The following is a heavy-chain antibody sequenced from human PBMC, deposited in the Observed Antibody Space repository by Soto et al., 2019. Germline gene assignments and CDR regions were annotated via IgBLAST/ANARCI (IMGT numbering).Heavy chain of an antibody. Sequence: PGGSLRLSCAASGFTFDDYAMHWVRQAPGKGLEWVSGIIWNSGSIGYADSVKGRFTISRDNAKNSLYLQMNSLRAEDTALYYCAKDRPATIWRGPPGGMDVWGQGTTVTVSS. J-gene: IGHJ6*02. CDR2: IIWNSGSI. CDR1: GFTFDDYA. CDR3: AKDRPATIWRGPPGGMDV. D-gene: IGHD3-3*01. V-gene: IGHV3-9*01.